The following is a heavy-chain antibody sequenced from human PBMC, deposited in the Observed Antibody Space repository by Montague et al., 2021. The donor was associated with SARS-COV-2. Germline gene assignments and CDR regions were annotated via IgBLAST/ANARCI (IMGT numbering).Heavy chain of an antibody. V-gene: IGHV4-59*01. CDR1: GESMDHYY. J-gene: IGHJ4*02. CDR2: IFYSGTT. CDR3: ARGQRGFPF. Sequence: SETLSLTCSVSGESMDHYYWSWIRQPPGQEPETIGNIFYSGTTGYNTSLSSRVSISIDMPNYQFSLQLTSLTSAGTAVYYCARGQRGFPFWGQGKLVTVSS. D-gene: IGHD5-12*01.